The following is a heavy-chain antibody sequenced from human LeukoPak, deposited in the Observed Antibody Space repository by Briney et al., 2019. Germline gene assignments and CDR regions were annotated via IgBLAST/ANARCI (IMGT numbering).Heavy chain of an antibody. CDR1: GGSISSYY. CDR3: ARLKEDYGGNPGHFDY. Sequence: SETLSLTCTVSGGSISSYYWSWIRQPPGKGLEWIGYIYYSGSTNYNPSLKSRVTISVDTSKNQFSLKLSSVTAADTAVYYCARLKEDYGGNPGHFDYWGQGTLVTVSS. D-gene: IGHD4-23*01. V-gene: IGHV4-59*01. CDR2: IYYSGST. J-gene: IGHJ4*02.